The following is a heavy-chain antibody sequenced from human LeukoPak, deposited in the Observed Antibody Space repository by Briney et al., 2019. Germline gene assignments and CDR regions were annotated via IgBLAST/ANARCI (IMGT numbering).Heavy chain of an antibody. CDR3: ARNIAALSGYYYYMDV. CDR1: GGSISSHY. D-gene: IGHD6-6*01. V-gene: IGHV4-59*11. CDR2: IYYSGST. Sequence: SETLSLTCTVSGGSISSHYWSWIRQPPGKGLEWIGYIYYSGSTNYNPSLKSRVTISVDTSKNQFSLKLSSVTAADTAVYYCARNIAALSGYYYYMDVWGKGTTVPVSS. J-gene: IGHJ6*03.